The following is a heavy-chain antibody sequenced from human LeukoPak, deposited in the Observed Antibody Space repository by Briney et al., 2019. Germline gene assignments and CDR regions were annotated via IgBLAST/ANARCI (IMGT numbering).Heavy chain of an antibody. V-gene: IGHV4-38-2*02. J-gene: IGHJ1*01. Sequence: SETLSLTCTVSGYSITSGYYWGWIRQPPGKGLEWLGSIYQSGSTYYNPSLKSRVTMSVDTSKNQFSLKLSSVTAADTAVYYCARGPYYYDTVVQYWGQGTLVTVSS. CDR3: ARGPYYYDTVVQY. D-gene: IGHD3-22*01. CDR2: IYQSGST. CDR1: GYSITSGYY.